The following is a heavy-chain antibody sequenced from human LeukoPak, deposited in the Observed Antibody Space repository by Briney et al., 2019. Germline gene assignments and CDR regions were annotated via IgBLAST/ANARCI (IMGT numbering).Heavy chain of an antibody. CDR3: ARDGTVTTEDYYYGMDG. CDR2: ISAYNGNT. D-gene: IGHD4-17*01. CDR1: GYTFTSYG. Sequence: GASVKISCKASGYTFTSYGNSWVRQAPGQGLEWTGWISAYNGNTNYAQKLQGRVTMTTDTSTSTAYMELRSLRSDDTAVYYCARDGTVTTEDYYYGMDGWGQGTTVTVSS. V-gene: IGHV1-18*01. J-gene: IGHJ6*02.